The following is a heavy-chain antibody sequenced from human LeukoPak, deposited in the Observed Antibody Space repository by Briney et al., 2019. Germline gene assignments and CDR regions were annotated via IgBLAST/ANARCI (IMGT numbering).Heavy chain of an antibody. Sequence: SETLSLTCTVSGASISSGSYYWSWIRQPAGKGLEWIGPIYTSGSTNYHPSLTSQVTIPVATSKNQSSLKLSSVAAADTAVYYCARWRPIIAVAGTSYFDYWGQGTLVTVSS. CDR3: ARWRPIIAVAGTSYFDY. V-gene: IGHV4-61*02. D-gene: IGHD6-19*01. J-gene: IGHJ4*02. CDR2: IYTSGST. CDR1: GASISSGSYY.